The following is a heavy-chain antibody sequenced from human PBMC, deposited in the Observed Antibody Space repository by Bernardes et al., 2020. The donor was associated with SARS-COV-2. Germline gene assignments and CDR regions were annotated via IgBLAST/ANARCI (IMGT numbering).Heavy chain of an antibody. CDR2: INHSGST. D-gene: IGHD3-3*01. CDR3: ARGGYDFWSGYYRYYYGMDV. V-gene: IGHV4-34*01. Sequence: TLSLTFAVYGGSFSCYYWSWIRQPPGKGLEWIGEINHSGSTNYNPSLKSRVTISVDTSKNQFSLKLSSVTAADTAVYYCARGGYDFWSGYYRYYYGMDVWGQGTTVTVSS. J-gene: IGHJ6*02. CDR1: GGSFSCYY.